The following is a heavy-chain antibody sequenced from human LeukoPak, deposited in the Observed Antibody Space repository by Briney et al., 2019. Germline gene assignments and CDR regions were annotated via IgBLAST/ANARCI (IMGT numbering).Heavy chain of an antibody. J-gene: IGHJ3*02. CDR3: AREVYYGSGSYYNAAFDI. CDR1: GFTFSSYG. D-gene: IGHD3-10*01. V-gene: IGHV3-33*01. Sequence: PGGSLRLSCAASGFTFSSYGMHWVRQAPGKGLEWVAVIWYDGSNKYYADSVKGRFTISRDNSKNTLYLQMNSLRAEDTAVYYCAREVYYGSGSYYNAAFDIWGQGTMVTVSS. CDR2: IWYDGSNK.